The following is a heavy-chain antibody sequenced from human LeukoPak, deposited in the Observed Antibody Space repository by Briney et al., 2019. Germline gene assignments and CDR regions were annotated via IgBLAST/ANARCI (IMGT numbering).Heavy chain of an antibody. Sequence: GGSLRLSCAASGFTFSSYAMHWVRQAPGKGLEWVALISYDGSNKYYADSVKGRFTISRDNSKNTLYLQMNSLRAEDTAVYYCAKARGSGSYSYYFDYWGQGTLVTVSS. CDR1: GFTFSSYA. D-gene: IGHD3-10*01. V-gene: IGHV3-30*04. CDR2: ISYDGSNK. J-gene: IGHJ4*02. CDR3: AKARGSGSYSYYFDY.